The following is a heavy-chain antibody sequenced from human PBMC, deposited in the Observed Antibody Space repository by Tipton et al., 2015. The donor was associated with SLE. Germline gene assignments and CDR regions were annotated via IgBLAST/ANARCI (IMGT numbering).Heavy chain of an antibody. D-gene: IGHD6-19*01. CDR2: IYYSGST. J-gene: IGHJ4*02. CDR3: ARGPAPQKTDSSGWSHFDY. Sequence: LRLSCTVSGGSISSSSYYWGWIRQPPGKGLEWIGSIYYSGSTYYNPSLKSRVTISVDTSKNQFSLKLSSVTAADTAVYYCARGPAPQKTDSSGWSHFDYWGQGTLVTVSS. CDR1: GGSISSSSYY. V-gene: IGHV4-39*07.